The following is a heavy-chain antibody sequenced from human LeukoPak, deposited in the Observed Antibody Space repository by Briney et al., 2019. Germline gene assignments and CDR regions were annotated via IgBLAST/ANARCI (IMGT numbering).Heavy chain of an antibody. CDR1: GYTFTDYY. Sequence: ASVKVSCKASGYTFTDYYMHWVRQAPGQGLEWMGWINPNSGDTNFAQEFQGWVTMTRDTSISTAYIELSRSRSDATAMYYCARGSPVAAAGTAYFHHWGQGTLVTVSS. CDR3: ARGSPVAAAGTAYFHH. J-gene: IGHJ1*01. V-gene: IGHV1-2*04. CDR2: INPNSGDT. D-gene: IGHD6-13*01.